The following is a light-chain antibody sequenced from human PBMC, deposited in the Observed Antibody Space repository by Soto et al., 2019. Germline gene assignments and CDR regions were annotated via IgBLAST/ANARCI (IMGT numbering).Light chain of an antibody. CDR2: AAS. J-gene: IGKJ2*01. V-gene: IGKV1-17*03. CDR1: QGINNY. Sequence: DIQMTQSPSAMSASVGDRVTITCRASQGINNYLAWFQQKPGEVPKRLIYAASSLQSGVPSRFSGSGSGTEFTLTISSLQPEDFATYYCLRHQSYPFTFGQGTKVEVK. CDR3: LRHQSYPFT.